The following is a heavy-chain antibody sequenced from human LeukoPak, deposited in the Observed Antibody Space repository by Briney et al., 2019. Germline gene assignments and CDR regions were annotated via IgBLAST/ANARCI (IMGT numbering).Heavy chain of an antibody. CDR3: ARGYCSGGSCYSYYYYNYMDV. Sequence: SETLSLTCSVSGDSITYFYWGWIRQPPGKGLEWIGSIYYSGSTYYNPSLKSRVTISVDTSKNQFSLKLSSVTAADTAVYYCARGYCSGGSCYSYYYYNYMDVWGKGTTVTVSS. CDR2: IYYSGST. CDR1: GDSITYFY. V-gene: IGHV4-39*07. D-gene: IGHD2-15*01. J-gene: IGHJ6*03.